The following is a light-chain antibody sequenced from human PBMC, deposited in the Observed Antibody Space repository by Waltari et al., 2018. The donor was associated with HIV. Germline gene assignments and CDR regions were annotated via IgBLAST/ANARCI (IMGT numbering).Light chain of an antibody. V-gene: IGKV1-33*01. CDR2: DAS. CDR3: QQYDDLPT. CDR1: QDIRKY. Sequence: QITQSPSSLSASVVNRVPITCQASQDIRKYLNWYQQKPGKAPNLLIYDASNLETGVPSRFSGSGSGTDFTFTISSLQAEDIGTFYCQQYDDLPTFGQGTRLEIK. J-gene: IGKJ5*01.